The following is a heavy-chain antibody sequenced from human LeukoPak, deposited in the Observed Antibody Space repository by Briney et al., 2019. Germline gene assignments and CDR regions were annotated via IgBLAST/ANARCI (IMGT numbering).Heavy chain of an antibody. D-gene: IGHD6-19*01. CDR2: IYYSGGA. J-gene: IGHJ4*02. CDR3: ATWAGTTYSSGWNPPLDY. Sequence: KSSETLSLTCTVPGGSISTYYWTWIRQPPGKGLEWIGYIYYSGGANYNPSLKSRVTIPVDTSKNQFSLKLTSVTAADTAVYYCATWAGTTYSSGWNPPLDYWGQGTLVTVSS. CDR1: GGSISTYY. V-gene: IGHV4-59*08.